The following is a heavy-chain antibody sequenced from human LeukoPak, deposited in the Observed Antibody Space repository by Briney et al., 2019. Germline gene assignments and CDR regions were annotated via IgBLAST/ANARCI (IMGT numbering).Heavy chain of an antibody. J-gene: IGHJ3*02. CDR2: ISSSSSYI. Sequence: GGSPRLSCAASGFTFYNYAMNWVRQAPGKGLEWVSSISSSSSYIYYADSVKGRFTISRDNAKNSLYLQMNSLRAEDTAVYYCARARIVPSSRWGAFDIWGQGTMVTVSS. V-gene: IGHV3-21*01. CDR1: GFTFYNYA. D-gene: IGHD1-26*01. CDR3: ARARIVPSSRWGAFDI.